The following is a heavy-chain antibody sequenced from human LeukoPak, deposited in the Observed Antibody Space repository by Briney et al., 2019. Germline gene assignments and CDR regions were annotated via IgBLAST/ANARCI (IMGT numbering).Heavy chain of an antibody. J-gene: IGHJ4*02. CDR2: ISAYNGNT. V-gene: IGHV1-18*01. CDR1: GYSFTSYG. Sequence: ASVKVSCKASGYSFTSYGISWVRQAPGQGLEWMGWISAYNGNTKYAQNFQGRVTMTTDTATSTAYMELRSLRSDDTAVYYCVSRSGSYYQSRTDYWGQGTLVTVSS. CDR3: VSRSGSYYQSRTDY. D-gene: IGHD3-10*01.